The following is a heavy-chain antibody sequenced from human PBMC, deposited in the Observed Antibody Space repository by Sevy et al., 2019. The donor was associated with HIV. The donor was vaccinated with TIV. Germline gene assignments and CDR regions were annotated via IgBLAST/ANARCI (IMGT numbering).Heavy chain of an antibody. CDR2: ISGSGGST. CDR3: ASQQRRPLYYYSYYGLDV. D-gene: IGHD6-13*01. CDR1: GFTFSSYA. V-gene: IGHV3-23*01. J-gene: IGHJ6*02. Sequence: GGSLRRSCAASGFTFSSYAMSWVRQAPGKGLEWVSAISGSGGSTYYADSVKGRFTMSRDKSKNTLYLQMNSLRAEDTAVYYCASQQRRPLYYYSYYGLDVWGQGTKVTVSS.